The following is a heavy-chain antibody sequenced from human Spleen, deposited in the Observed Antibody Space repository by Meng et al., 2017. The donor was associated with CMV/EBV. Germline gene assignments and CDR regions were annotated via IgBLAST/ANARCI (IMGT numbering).Heavy chain of an antibody. CDR2: INRDGSST. D-gene: IGHD5-18*01. Sequence: GGSLRLSCAASGFTFSSNWMHWVRQVPGKGLVWVSRINRDGSSTNYADSAKGRFTISRDNAKNTLYLQLNSLKSEDTAVYYCARDFVDTAMVVGLYYYYYYGMDVWGQGTTVTVSS. CDR3: ARDFVDTAMVVGLYYYYYYGMDV. CDR1: GFTFSSNW. V-gene: IGHV3-74*01. J-gene: IGHJ6*02.